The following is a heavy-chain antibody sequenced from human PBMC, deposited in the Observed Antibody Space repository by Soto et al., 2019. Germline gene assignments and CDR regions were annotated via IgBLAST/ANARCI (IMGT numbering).Heavy chain of an antibody. CDR2: TYHSRNT. J-gene: IGHJ4*02. Sequence: SGDTISTGGYTWAWIRQPPGKALEWIGHTYHSRNTYYNPSLKSRVTISVDRSKNQFSLKLSSVTAADTAVYYCARGPPLGYWGQGTLVTVSS. V-gene: IGHV4-30-2*01. CDR1: GDTISTGGYT. CDR3: ARGPPLGY.